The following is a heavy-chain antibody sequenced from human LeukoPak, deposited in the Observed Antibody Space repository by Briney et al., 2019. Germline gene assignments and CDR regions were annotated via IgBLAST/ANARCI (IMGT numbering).Heavy chain of an antibody. J-gene: IGHJ5*02. Sequence: PSETLSLTCTVSGGSISSYYRSWIRQPPGKGLEWIGYIYYSGSTNYNPSLKSRVTISVDTSKNQFSLKLSSVTAADTAVYYRARNRWTRGSDWFDPWGQGTLVTVSS. V-gene: IGHV4-59*01. CDR3: ARNRWTRGSDWFDP. D-gene: IGHD3/OR15-3a*01. CDR2: IYYSGST. CDR1: GGSISSYY.